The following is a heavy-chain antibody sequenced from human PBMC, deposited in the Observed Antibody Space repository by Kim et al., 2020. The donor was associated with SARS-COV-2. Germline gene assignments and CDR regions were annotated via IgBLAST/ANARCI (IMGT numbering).Heavy chain of an antibody. CDR1: GYTFTNYW. Sequence: GESLKISCKGSGYTFTNYWIGWVRQMPGKGLEWMAIIFPGDSRVKYDPSFQGHVIISADNSISTAYLQWSSLKASDTAIYYCVKIASAGIGSGPYNRFEPWGQGTQVTVSS. CDR2: IFPGDSRV. J-gene: IGHJ5*02. V-gene: IGHV5-51*01. D-gene: IGHD6-13*01. CDR3: VKIASAGIGSGPYNRFEP.